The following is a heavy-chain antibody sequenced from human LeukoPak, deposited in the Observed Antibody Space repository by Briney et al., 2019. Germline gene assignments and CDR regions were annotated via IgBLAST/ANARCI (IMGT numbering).Heavy chain of an antibody. D-gene: IGHD2-21*02. Sequence: PSETLSLTCAVYGGSFSGHYWSWIRQPPGKGLEWIGEINHRGSTHYNPSLKSRVTISVDKSKNQFSLKLSSVTAADTAVYYCARADGGDWHWGQGTLVTVSS. CDR3: ARADGGDWH. J-gene: IGHJ4*02. CDR1: GGSFSGHY. V-gene: IGHV4-34*01. CDR2: INHRGST.